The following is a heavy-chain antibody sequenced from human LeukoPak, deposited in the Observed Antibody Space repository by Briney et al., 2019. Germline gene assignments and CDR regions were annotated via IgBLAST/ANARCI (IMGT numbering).Heavy chain of an antibody. D-gene: IGHD4-11*01. V-gene: IGHV3-7*01. Sequence: GGSLRLSCVASGFTFSNYWMSWVRQAPGKGLECVANIKEDGSEKYYVDSVKGRFTISRDNAKNSVYLQMNSLRVEDTALYYCARDATTTVGWVYMDVWGKGTAVTIS. CDR2: IKEDGSEK. J-gene: IGHJ6*03. CDR1: GFTFSNYW. CDR3: ARDATTTVGWVYMDV.